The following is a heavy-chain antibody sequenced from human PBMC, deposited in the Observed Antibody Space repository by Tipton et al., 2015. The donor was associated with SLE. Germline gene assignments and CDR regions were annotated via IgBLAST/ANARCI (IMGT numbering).Heavy chain of an antibody. CDR3: VKWDYYGMDV. J-gene: IGHJ6*02. CDR2: INHSGST. Sequence: TLSLTCAVYGGSFSGYYWSWIRQPPGKGLEWIGEINHSGSTNYNPSLKSRVTISVDTSKNQFSLKLSSVTAADTAVYYCVKWDYYGMDVWGQGTTVTVSS. D-gene: IGHD1-26*01. V-gene: IGHV4-34*01. CDR1: GGSFSGYY.